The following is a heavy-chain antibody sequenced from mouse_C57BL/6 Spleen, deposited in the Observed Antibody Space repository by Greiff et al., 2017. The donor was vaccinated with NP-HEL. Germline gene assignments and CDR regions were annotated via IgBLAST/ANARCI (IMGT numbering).Heavy chain of an antibody. CDR1: GYSITSGYY. V-gene: IGHV3-6*01. CDR3: ARDGGYYGSSDWYFDV. CDR2: ISYDGSN. J-gene: IGHJ1*03. D-gene: IGHD1-1*01. Sequence: EVQLVESGPGLVKPSQSLSLTCSVTGYSITSGYYWNWIRQFPGNKLEWMGYISYDGSNNYNPSLKNRISITRDTSKNQFFLKLNSVTTEDTATYYCARDGGYYGSSDWYFDVWGTGTTVTVSS.